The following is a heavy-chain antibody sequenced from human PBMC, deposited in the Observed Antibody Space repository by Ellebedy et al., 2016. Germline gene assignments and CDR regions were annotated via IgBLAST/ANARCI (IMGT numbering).Heavy chain of an antibody. CDR3: ARGGLYGSGSYFAH. CDR2: IYYSGST. J-gene: IGHJ4*02. V-gene: IGHV4-59*01. Sequence: SETLSLTXTVSGGSISSYYWSWIRQPPGKGLEWIGYIYYSGSTNYNPSLKSRVTISVDTSKNQFSLKLSSVTAADTAVYYCARGGLYGSGSYFAHWGQGTLVTVSS. D-gene: IGHD3-10*01. CDR1: GGSISSYY.